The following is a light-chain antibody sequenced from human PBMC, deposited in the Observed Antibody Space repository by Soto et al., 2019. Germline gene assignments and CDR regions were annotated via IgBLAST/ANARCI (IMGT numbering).Light chain of an antibody. J-gene: IGKJ1*01. V-gene: IGKV1-5*01. CDR3: QHYNSYPWT. CDR1: QTINNW. Sequence: DIQMTQSPSTLSASIGDRVTITCRASQTINNWLAWYQQKPGKATNLLIYHASNLETGVPSRFSGSASGTEFTLTISSLQPDDFATYYCQHYNSYPWTFGQGTKVEIK. CDR2: HAS.